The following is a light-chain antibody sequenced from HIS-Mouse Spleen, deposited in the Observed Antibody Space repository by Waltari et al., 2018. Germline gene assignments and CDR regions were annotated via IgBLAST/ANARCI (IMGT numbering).Light chain of an antibody. Sequence: QSALTQPRPVSGSPGQSVTISCTVTSRDVRGHNYVSWYHQHPGKAPKLMIFDVSKRPSGVPDRFSGSKSGNTASLTISGLQAEDEADYYCCSYAGSYTLVFGGGTKLTVL. CDR3: CSYAGSYTLV. V-gene: IGLV2-11*01. CDR2: DVS. J-gene: IGLJ2*01. CDR1: SRDVRGHNY.